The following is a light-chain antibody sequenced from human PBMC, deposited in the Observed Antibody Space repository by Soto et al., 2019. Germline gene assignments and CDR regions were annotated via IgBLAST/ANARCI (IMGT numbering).Light chain of an antibody. V-gene: IGKV3-11*01. Sequence: EIVLTQSPATLSLSPGERATLSCRASQSVSSYLAWYQQKPGQAPRLLIYDASSRATGIPARFSGSGSGTDFTLTISSLEPEDFEFYYCQQRINLITFRQGTRLEIK. CDR3: QQRINLIT. CDR2: DAS. CDR1: QSVSSY. J-gene: IGKJ5*01.